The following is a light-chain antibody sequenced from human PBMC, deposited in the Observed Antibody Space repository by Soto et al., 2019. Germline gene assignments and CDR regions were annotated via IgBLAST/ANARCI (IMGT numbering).Light chain of an antibody. CDR1: QSSSSC. Sequence: DIQMTPSPSTLYASGGDRVTITRSASQSSSSCFDWYQQKPGKAPKRLSYKASSLEIGVPSMFSGRGSGTEFSLTISSLQTADVATYYCQQDQSYSLWTFGQGTKVE. CDR2: KAS. J-gene: IGKJ1*01. V-gene: IGKV1-5*03. CDR3: QQDQSYSLWT.